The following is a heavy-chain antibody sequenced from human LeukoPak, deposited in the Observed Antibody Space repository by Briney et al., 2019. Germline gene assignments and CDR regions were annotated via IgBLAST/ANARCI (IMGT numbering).Heavy chain of an antibody. Sequence: PGGTLRLSCAASGITFSSYGMSWVRQAPGKGLEWVAVISYDGSNKYYADSVKGRFTISRDNSQNTLYLQMNSLRAEDTAVYYCAKDVNGDYSLWGQGTLVTVSS. D-gene: IGHD4-17*01. CDR1: GITFSSYG. CDR3: AKDVNGDYSL. CDR2: ISYDGSNK. J-gene: IGHJ4*02. V-gene: IGHV3-30*18.